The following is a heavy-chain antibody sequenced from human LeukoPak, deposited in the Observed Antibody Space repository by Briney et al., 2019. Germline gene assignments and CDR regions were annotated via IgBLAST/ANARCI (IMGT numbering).Heavy chain of an antibody. Sequence: PGGSLRLSCAASGFTFSSYAMSWVRQAPGKGLEWVSAISGSGGSTYYADSVKGRFTISRDNSKNTLYLQMNSLRAEDTAVYYCARGPREVVIGRDWGQGTLVTVSS. CDR3: ARGPREVVIGRD. D-gene: IGHD3-22*01. CDR2: ISGSGGST. V-gene: IGHV3-23*01. J-gene: IGHJ4*02. CDR1: GFTFSSYA.